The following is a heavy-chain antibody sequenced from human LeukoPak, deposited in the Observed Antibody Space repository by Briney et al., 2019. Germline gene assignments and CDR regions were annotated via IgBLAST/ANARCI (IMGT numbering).Heavy chain of an antibody. CDR3: ARGDYDILTGYLKPEPNLDY. V-gene: IGHV1-69*04. D-gene: IGHD3-9*01. J-gene: IGHJ4*02. Sequence: RASVKVSCKASGGTFSSYAISWVRQAPGQGLEWVGRIIPILGIANYAHPVQGRVTITGDNSTSTAYMELSSLRSEDTAVYYCARGDYDILTGYLKPEPNLDYWGQGTLVTVPS. CDR2: IIPILGIA. CDR1: GGTFSSYA.